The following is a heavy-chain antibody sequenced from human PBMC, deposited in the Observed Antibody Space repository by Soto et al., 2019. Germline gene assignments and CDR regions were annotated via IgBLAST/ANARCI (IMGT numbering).Heavy chain of an antibody. J-gene: IGHJ4*02. Sequence: GASVKVSCKASGYTFTGSYMHWVRQAPGQGLEWMGWVNPNTGGTNYAQKFQGRVTMTRDTSISTAYMELSRLSSDDTAVFYCARGEYSSSDPSDYWGQGTLVTVSS. V-gene: IGHV1-2*02. CDR2: VNPNTGGT. CDR1: GYTFTGSY. D-gene: IGHD6-6*01. CDR3: ARGEYSSSDPSDY.